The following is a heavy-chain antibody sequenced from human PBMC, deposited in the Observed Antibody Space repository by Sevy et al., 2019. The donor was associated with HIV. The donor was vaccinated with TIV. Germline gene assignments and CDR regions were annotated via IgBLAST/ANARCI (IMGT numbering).Heavy chain of an antibody. V-gene: IGHV3-30*03. CDR1: GFTFSSYG. J-gene: IGHJ4*02. CDR3: ARDTATPMRYYFDY. D-gene: IGHD4-17*01. CDR2: ISYDGSNK. Sequence: GGSLRLSCAASGFTFSSYGMHWVRQAPGKGLEWVAVISYDGSNKYYADSVKGRFTISRDNSKNTLYLQMNSLRAEDTAVYYCARDTATPMRYYFDYWGQGTLVTVSS.